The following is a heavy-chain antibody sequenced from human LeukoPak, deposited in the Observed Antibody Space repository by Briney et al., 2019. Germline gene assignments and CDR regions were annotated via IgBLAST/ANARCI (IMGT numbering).Heavy chain of an antibody. J-gene: IGHJ4*02. V-gene: IGHV4-61*02. Sequence: SETLSLTCTVSGGSISSGSYYWSWIRQPAGKGLEWIGRIYTSGSTNYNPSLKSRVTMSVDESKNQFFLKLRSVTAADTAVYYCARTGYCSGGTCYRYFDYWGQGTLVTVSS. CDR2: IYTSGST. CDR3: ARTGYCSGGTCYRYFDY. CDR1: GGSISSGSYY. D-gene: IGHD2-15*01.